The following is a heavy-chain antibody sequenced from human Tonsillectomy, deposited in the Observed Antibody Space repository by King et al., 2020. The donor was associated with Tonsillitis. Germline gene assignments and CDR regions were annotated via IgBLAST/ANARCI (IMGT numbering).Heavy chain of an antibody. CDR2: ISYDGDNK. Sequence: QLVQSGGGVVQPGRSLRLSCAASGFTFSSYGMHWVRQAPGKGLEWVAVISYDGDNKYYADSVKGRFTISRDNSKNTLYLQMNSLRAEDTAVYYCARANWNDDAFDIWGQGTMVTVSS. J-gene: IGHJ3*02. D-gene: IGHD1-20*01. CDR3: ARANWNDDAFDI. CDR1: GFTFSSYG. V-gene: IGHV3-30*03.